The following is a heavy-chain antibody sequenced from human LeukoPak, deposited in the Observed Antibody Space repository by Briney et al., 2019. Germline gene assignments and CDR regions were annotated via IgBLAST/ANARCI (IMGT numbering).Heavy chain of an antibody. CDR3: ARDPGYCSSTSCYAGAFDI. V-gene: IGHV4-59*01. Sequence: SETLSLTCTVSGGSIRSYYWSWLRQPPGKGLEWVGYIYYSGSTNYNPSRKSRVTISVDTSKNQFSLKLSSVTAADTAVYYCARDPGYCSSTSCYAGAFDIWGQGTMVTVSS. J-gene: IGHJ3*02. CDR1: GGSIRSYY. CDR2: IYYSGST. D-gene: IGHD2-2*01.